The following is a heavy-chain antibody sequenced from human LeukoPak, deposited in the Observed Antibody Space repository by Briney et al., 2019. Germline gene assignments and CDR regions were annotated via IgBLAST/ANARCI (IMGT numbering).Heavy chain of an antibody. CDR3: ARGTRLRELLKPRYNWFDP. CDR2: INHSGST. V-gene: IGHV4-34*01. CDR1: GGSFSGYY. Sequence: SETLSVTCAVYGGSFSGYYWSWIRQPPGKGLEWIGEINHSGSTNYNPSLKSRVTISVDTSKNQFSLKLSSVTAADTAVYYCARGTRLRELLKPRYNWFDPWGQGTLVTVSS. J-gene: IGHJ5*02. D-gene: IGHD4-11*01.